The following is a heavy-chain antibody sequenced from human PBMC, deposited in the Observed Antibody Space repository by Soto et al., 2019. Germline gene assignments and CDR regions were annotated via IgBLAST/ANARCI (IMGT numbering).Heavy chain of an antibody. V-gene: IGHV4-59*01. CDR1: GGSISRYY. J-gene: IGHJ5*02. CDR2: IYYSGST. Sequence: QVQLQESGPGLVKPSETLSLTCTVSGGSISRYYWSWIRQPPGKGLEWIGYIYYSGSTNYNPSLKSRVTISVDTSKNQFSLKLSSVTAADTAVYYCARDERGRKYSSSQLEGYEYNWFDPWGQGTLVTVSS. CDR3: ARDERGRKYSSSQLEGYEYNWFDP. D-gene: IGHD6-6*01.